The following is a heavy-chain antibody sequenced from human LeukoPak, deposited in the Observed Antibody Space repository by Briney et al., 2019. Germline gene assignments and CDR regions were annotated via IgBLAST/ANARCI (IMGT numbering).Heavy chain of an antibody. D-gene: IGHD6-13*01. CDR2: IYPGDSDT. Sequence: GESLKISCKGSGYSFTSYWIGWVRQMSGKGLEWIVIIYPGDSDTRYSPSFQGQVTISADKSISTAYLQWSSLKASDTAMYYCARLIVAAAGTGWFDPWGQGTLVTVSS. CDR3: ARLIVAAAGTGWFDP. J-gene: IGHJ5*02. V-gene: IGHV5-51*01. CDR1: GYSFTSYW.